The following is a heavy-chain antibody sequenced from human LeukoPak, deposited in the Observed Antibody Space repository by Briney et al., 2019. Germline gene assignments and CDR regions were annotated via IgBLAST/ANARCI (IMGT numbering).Heavy chain of an antibody. J-gene: IGHJ5*02. Sequence: GGSLRLSCAASGFSFSSYSMNWVRQAPGKGLEWVSSISSSSSYIYYADSVKGRFTISRDNAENSLYLQMNSLGAEDTAVYYCARGYTSSPPDHWGQGTLVTVSS. CDR3: ARGYTSSPPDH. CDR2: ISSSSSYI. V-gene: IGHV3-21*01. CDR1: GFSFSSYS. D-gene: IGHD6-13*01.